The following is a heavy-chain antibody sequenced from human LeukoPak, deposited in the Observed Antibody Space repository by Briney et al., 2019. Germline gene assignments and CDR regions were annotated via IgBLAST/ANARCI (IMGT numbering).Heavy chain of an antibody. Sequence: ASVKVSCKASGGTFSSYAISWVRQAPGQGLEWMGRIIPILGIANYAQKFQGRATITADKSTSTAYMELSSLRSEDTAVYYCARDPYDSSGYYYSGAFDIWGQGTMVTVSS. V-gene: IGHV1-69*04. CDR3: ARDPYDSSGYYYSGAFDI. D-gene: IGHD3-22*01. CDR2: IIPILGIA. CDR1: GGTFSSYA. J-gene: IGHJ3*02.